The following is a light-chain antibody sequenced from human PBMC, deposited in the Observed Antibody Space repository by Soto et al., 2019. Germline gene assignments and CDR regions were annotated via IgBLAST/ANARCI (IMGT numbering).Light chain of an antibody. V-gene: IGLV2-23*01. J-gene: IGLJ1*01. Sequence: QSALTQPASVSGSPGQSITISCTGTSSDVGSYNLVSWYQQHPGKAPKLMIYEGSKRPSGVSNRFSGSKSCNTASLTISGLQAEYEADYYCCSYAGSSPYVFGTGTNVTVL. CDR3: CSYAGSSPYV. CDR2: EGS. CDR1: SSDVGSYNL.